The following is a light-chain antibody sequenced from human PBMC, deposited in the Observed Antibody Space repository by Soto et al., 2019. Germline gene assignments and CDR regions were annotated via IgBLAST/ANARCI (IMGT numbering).Light chain of an antibody. V-gene: IGKV1-8*01. Sequence: AIRMTQSLSSLSAATGDRFKIHCRASQGISSYLAWYQQKPGKAPKLLIYAASTLQSGVPSRFSGSGSGTDFTLTISCLQSEDFATYYCQQYYSYPLTFGGGTKVDI. CDR3: QQYYSYPLT. J-gene: IGKJ4*01. CDR2: AAS. CDR1: QGISSY.